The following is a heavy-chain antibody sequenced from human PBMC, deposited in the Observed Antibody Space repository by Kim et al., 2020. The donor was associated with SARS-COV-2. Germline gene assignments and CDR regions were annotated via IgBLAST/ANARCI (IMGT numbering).Heavy chain of an antibody. D-gene: IGHD3-22*01. V-gene: IGHV4-59*13. Sequence: SETLSLTCTVSGGSISSYYWSWIRQPPGKGLEWIGYIYYSGSTNYNPSLKSRVTISVDTSKNQFSLKLSSVTAADTAVYYCARGPDSSDEFHFDYWGQGTLVTVSS. CDR2: IYYSGST. CDR3: ARGPDSSDEFHFDY. CDR1: GGSISSYY. J-gene: IGHJ4*02.